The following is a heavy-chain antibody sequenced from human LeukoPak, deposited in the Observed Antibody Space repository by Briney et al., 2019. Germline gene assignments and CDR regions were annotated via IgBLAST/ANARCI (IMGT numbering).Heavy chain of an antibody. CDR3: ARASSGWYVGDY. D-gene: IGHD6-19*01. CDR1: GFTLNNYA. Sequence: GGSLRLSCAASGFTLNNYAVSWVRQAPGKRLEWVSVISGSGGTTYYADSVRGRFTISRDTSKNTLYLQMNSLISEDTAVYYCARASSGWYVGDYWGQGTLVTVSS. CDR2: ISGSGGTT. J-gene: IGHJ4*02. V-gene: IGHV3-23*01.